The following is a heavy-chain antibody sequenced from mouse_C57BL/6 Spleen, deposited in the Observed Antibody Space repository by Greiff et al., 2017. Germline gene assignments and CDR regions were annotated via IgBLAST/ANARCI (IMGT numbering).Heavy chain of an antibody. CDR1: GYTFTDYY. D-gene: IGHD1-1*01. CDR3: ARAGVDAMDY. Sequence: QVQLKESGAELVRPGASVKLSCKASGYTFTDYYINWVKQRPGQGLEWIARIYPGSGNTYYNEKFKGKATLTAEKSSSTAYMQLSSLTSEDSAVYFCARAGVDAMDYWGQGTSVTVSS. CDR2: IYPGSGNT. V-gene: IGHV1-76*01. J-gene: IGHJ4*01.